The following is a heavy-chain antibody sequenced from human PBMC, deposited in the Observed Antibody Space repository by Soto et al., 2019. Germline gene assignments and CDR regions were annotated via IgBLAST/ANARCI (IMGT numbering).Heavy chain of an antibody. J-gene: IGHJ6*04. D-gene: IGHD1-26*01. CDR1: GFTFSSYG. CDR3: AKDRLRGGFLTTATTNGMDV. V-gene: IGHV3-30*18. CDR2: ISYDGSNK. Sequence: GGSLRLSCAASGFTFSSYGMHWVRQAPGKGLEWVALISYDGSNKYYVDSVKGRFTISRDNSKNTLFLQMNSLRAGDTAVYYCAKDRLRGGFLTTATTNGMDVWGEGTTVTVAS.